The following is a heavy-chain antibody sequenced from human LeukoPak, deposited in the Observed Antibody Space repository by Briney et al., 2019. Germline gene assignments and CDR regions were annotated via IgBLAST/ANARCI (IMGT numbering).Heavy chain of an antibody. Sequence: SETLSLTCTVSGGSLSSSDYYWSWIRQPPGKGLEWIGYIYYSGSSSHNPSLRGRVTTSVDTSKNQFSLKLSSVTAADTAMYYCARDRIIVATTRGAFDVWGQGTMVTVSS. CDR1: GGSLSSSDYY. CDR2: IYYSGSS. D-gene: IGHD5-12*01. CDR3: ARDRIIVATTRGAFDV. V-gene: IGHV4-30-4*01. J-gene: IGHJ3*01.